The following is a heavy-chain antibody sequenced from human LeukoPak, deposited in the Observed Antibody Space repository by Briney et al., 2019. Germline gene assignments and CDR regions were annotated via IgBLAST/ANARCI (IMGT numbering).Heavy chain of an antibody. CDR1: GFTFSSYA. J-gene: IGHJ5*02. D-gene: IGHD1-1*01. CDR3: ARAGVPVPGTAWFDP. CDR2: ISSDGNTQ. V-gene: IGHV3-30-3*01. Sequence: PGGSLRLSCAASGFTFSSYAMHWVRQAPGKGLEWVAVISSDGNTQFYADSVKGRFTISRDNSKNTVYLQMNSLRAEDTAVYYCARAGVPVPGTAWFDPWGQGTLVTVSS.